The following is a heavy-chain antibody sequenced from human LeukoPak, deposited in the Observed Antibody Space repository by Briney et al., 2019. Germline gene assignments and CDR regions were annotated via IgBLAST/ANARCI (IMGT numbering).Heavy chain of an antibody. V-gene: IGHV3-9*01. CDR2: ISWNRGSI. D-gene: IGHD7-27*01. CDR1: VFTFDVYV. CDR3: AKYKLHLQLTGVAFDI. J-gene: IGHJ3*02. Sequence: SGRSLRLSCAASVFTFDVYVMHCVRQAPGEGLEWVSRISWNRGSIGYADCVRGRFTISRDNAKHSLYLQMKSLSAEDTGLYFFAKYKLHLQLTGVAFDIRLQGTMVTVS.